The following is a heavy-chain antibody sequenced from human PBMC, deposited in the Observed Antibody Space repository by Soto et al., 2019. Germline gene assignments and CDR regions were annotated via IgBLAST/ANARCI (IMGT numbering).Heavy chain of an antibody. CDR1: GYTFTSYD. Sequence: ASVKVSCKASGYTFTSYDINWVRQATGQGLEWMGWTNPNSGNTGYAQKFQGRVTMTRNTSISTAYMELSSLRSEDTAVYYCARVSSMFYDFWSSYYPYYYYYYMDVWGKGTTVTVSS. V-gene: IGHV1-8*01. CDR3: ARVSSMFYDFWSSYYPYYYYYYMDV. D-gene: IGHD3-3*01. J-gene: IGHJ6*03. CDR2: TNPNSGNT.